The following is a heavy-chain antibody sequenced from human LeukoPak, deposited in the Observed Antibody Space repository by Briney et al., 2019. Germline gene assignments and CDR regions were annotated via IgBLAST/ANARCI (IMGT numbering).Heavy chain of an antibody. CDR3: AREKDSIVSTARMDV. D-gene: IGHD5/OR15-5a*01. Sequence: SETLSLTFTVSGASISSYWWTWIRQPPGKGLEWLGYIYNSGSTRYNPSLKSRVTISVDTSKNQFSLNLTSVTAADTAVYYCAREKDSIVSTARMDVWGRGTTVTVSS. CDR2: IYNSGST. V-gene: IGHV4-59*01. J-gene: IGHJ6*03. CDR1: GASISSYW.